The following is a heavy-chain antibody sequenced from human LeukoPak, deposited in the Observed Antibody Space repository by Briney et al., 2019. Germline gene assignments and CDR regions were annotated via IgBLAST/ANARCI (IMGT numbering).Heavy chain of an antibody. Sequence: SETLSLTCTVSGTSISSYYWSWIRQPPRTALERIGYIYYSGSTNYNPSLKSRVTISVDTSKNQFSLKLSSVTAADTAVYYCARLGYYYDINWFDPWGQGTLVTVSS. J-gene: IGHJ5*02. CDR3: ARLGYYYDINWFDP. V-gene: IGHV4-59*08. CDR2: IYYSGST. CDR1: GTSISSYY. D-gene: IGHD3-22*01.